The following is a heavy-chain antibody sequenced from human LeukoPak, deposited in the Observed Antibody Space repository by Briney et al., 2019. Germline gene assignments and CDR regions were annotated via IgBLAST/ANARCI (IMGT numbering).Heavy chain of an antibody. V-gene: IGHV3-23*01. CDR1: GFTFSNYA. J-gene: IGHJ4*02. Sequence: GGSLRLSCTASGFTFSNYAMSWVRQAPGKGLEWVSDISGSGGTTYYADSVKGRFTISRDNSKNTLYLQMNGLRAEDTAVYYCAKDRFSSNWFGFDSWGQGTLVTVSS. D-gene: IGHD6-13*01. CDR3: AKDRFSSNWFGFDS. CDR2: ISGSGGTT.